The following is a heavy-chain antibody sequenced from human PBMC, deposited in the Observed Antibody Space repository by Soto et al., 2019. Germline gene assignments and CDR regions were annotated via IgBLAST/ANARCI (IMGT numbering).Heavy chain of an antibody. Sequence: PSETLSLTCTVSACSISSGGYYWSWIRQHPGKGLEWIGYIYYSGSTYYNPSLKSRVTISVDTSKNQFSLKLSSVTAADTAVYYCARSGYSYGPNPLLYWGQGTLVTV. CDR3: ARSGYSYGPNPLLY. CDR2: IYYSGST. V-gene: IGHV4-31*03. CDR1: ACSISSGGYY. D-gene: IGHD5-18*01. J-gene: IGHJ4*02.